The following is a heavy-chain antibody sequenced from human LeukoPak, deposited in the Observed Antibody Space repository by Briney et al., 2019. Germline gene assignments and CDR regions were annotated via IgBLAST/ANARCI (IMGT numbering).Heavy chain of an antibody. J-gene: IGHJ4*02. V-gene: IGHV1-46*01. CDR1: GYTFTNYY. CDR2: INPGGDNT. D-gene: IGHD3-22*01. Sequence: ASVKVSCKASGYTFTNYYIHWVRQAPGQGLEWMGLINPGGDNTNYAQNFQGRVTMTRDTSISTAYMELSRLRSDDTAVYYCARDSHYYDSSGYYPHTYYFDYWGQGTLVTVSS. CDR3: ARDSHYYDSSGYYPHTYYFDY.